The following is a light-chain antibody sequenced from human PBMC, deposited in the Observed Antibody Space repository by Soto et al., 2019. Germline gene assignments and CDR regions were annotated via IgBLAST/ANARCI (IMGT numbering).Light chain of an antibody. CDR2: AAS. Sequence: DIQMTQSPSSLSACVGDRVTITCRASQSIDNYLNWFQQKPGNPPKLLIYAASILQSGVPSRFSGRGSGTDFTLTISSLQPEDFATYYCQQTYNSPETFGQGTKVEI. CDR3: QQTYNSPET. CDR1: QSIDNY. V-gene: IGKV1-39*01. J-gene: IGKJ1*01.